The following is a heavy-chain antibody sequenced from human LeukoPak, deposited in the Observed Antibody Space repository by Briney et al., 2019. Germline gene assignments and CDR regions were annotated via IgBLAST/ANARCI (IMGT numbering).Heavy chain of an antibody. V-gene: IGHV1-2*04. J-gene: IGHJ6*03. CDR1: GYTFTGYY. D-gene: IGHD6-25*01. Sequence: ASVKVSCKASGYTFTGYYMHWVRQAPGQGLEWMGWINPNSGGTNYAQKFQGWVTMTRDTSISTAYMELSGLRSDDTAVFYCARVSAALGTRYMDVWGNGTTVIVSS. CDR3: ARVSAALGTRYMDV. CDR2: INPNSGGT.